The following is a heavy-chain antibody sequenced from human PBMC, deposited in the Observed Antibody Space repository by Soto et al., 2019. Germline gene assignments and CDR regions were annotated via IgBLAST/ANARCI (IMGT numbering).Heavy chain of an antibody. CDR3: AKGLESGYYTPLDY. D-gene: IGHD3-3*01. J-gene: IGHJ4*02. Sequence: PGGSLRLSCAASGFTFSSYGMHWVRQAPGKGLEWVAVISYDGSNKYYADSVKGRFTISRDNSKNTLYLQMNSLRAEDTAVYYCAKGLESGYYTPLDYWGQGTLVTVSS. V-gene: IGHV3-30*18. CDR2: ISYDGSNK. CDR1: GFTFSSYG.